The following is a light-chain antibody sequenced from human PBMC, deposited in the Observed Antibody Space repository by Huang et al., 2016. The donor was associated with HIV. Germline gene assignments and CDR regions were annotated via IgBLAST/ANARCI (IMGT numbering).Light chain of an antibody. V-gene: IGKV2-30*02. CDR2: KVS. CDR1: QSLVHSDGNTY. CDR3: MQGTHPYT. Sequence: DVMMTQSPLSLPVTLGQPASMSCRSSQSLVHSDGNTYFNWFQPRPGQSPRRLIYKVSNRDSGVPERFSGSGSGTDFTLKISRVEAEDVGVYYCMQGTHPYTFGRGTKLEIK. J-gene: IGKJ2*01.